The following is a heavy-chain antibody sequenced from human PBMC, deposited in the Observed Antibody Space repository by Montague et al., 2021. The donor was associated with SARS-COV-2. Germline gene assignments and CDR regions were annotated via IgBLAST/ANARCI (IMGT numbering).Heavy chain of an antibody. CDR1: GFSLSTSGMC. J-gene: IGHJ6*02. CDR2: IDWDDDK. V-gene: IGHV2-70*11. CDR3: ARSGQPAGNYAPLGYYGLDV. D-gene: IGHD1-26*01. Sequence: PALVKPTQTLTLTCTFSGFSLSTSGMCMTWIRQPPGKAPEWLARIDWDDDKHYNASLKTRLTISKDTSKNHVVLTMTNMDPVDTGTYYCARSGQPAGNYAPLGYYGLDVWGRGTTVIVSS.